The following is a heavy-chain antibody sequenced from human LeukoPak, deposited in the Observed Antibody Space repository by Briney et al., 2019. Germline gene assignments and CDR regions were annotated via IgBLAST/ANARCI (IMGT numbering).Heavy chain of an antibody. CDR3: ARVPHYYGSGSYSYQDAFDI. D-gene: IGHD3-10*01. Sequence: SETLSLTCTVSGGSISSYYWSWIRQPAGKGLEWIGRTYTSGSTNYNPSLKSRVTMSVDTSKNQFSLKLSSVTAADTAVYYCARVPHYYGSGSYSYQDAFDIWGQGTMVTVSS. CDR2: TYTSGST. J-gene: IGHJ3*02. CDR1: GGSISSYY. V-gene: IGHV4-4*07.